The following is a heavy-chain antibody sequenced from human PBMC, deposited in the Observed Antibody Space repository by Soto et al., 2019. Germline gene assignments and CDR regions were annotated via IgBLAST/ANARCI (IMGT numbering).Heavy chain of an antibody. CDR1: GFTFSKFS. D-gene: IGHD3-3*01. CDR3: ARGDDFSWFDP. Sequence: EVLLVESGGGLVQPGGSLRLSCVASGFTFSKFSMNWVRQAPGKGLEWLSHISGSGYTTYYADAVKGRFTISRDNSNNSLFRQMSSLRDEDTAVYYCARGDDFSWFDPWGQGILVTVSS. J-gene: IGHJ5*02. V-gene: IGHV3-48*02. CDR2: ISGSGYTT.